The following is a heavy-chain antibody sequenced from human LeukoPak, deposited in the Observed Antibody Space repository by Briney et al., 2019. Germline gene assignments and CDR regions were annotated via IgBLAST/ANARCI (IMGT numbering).Heavy chain of an antibody. CDR1: GFTFSSYA. CDR2: TSGSGGSR. CDR3: AKYSSSGGYTKGGTFDF. J-gene: IGHJ3*01. D-gene: IGHD3/OR15-3a*01. V-gene: IGHV3-23*01. Sequence: GGSLRLSCAASGFTFSSYAMSWVRQAPGKGLEWVSATSGSGGSRYYADSVKGRFTISRDNPKNALYLEMNSLRAEDTAVYYCAKYSSSGGYTKGGTFDFWGQGTMVTVST.